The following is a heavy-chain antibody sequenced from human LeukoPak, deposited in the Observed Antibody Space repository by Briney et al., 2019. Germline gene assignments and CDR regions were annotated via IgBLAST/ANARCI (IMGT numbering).Heavy chain of an antibody. V-gene: IGHV3-74*01. CDR2: INTDGSIT. CDR1: GFPFSSYW. Sequence: GGSLRLSCAASGFPFSSYWMHWVRQAPGKGLVWVSRINTDGSITTYADSVRGRFTISRDNAKNTLYLQMNSLRAEDTAVYYCARDSGSYFGGFDYWGQGTLVTVSS. D-gene: IGHD1-26*01. J-gene: IGHJ4*02. CDR3: ARDSGSYFGGFDY.